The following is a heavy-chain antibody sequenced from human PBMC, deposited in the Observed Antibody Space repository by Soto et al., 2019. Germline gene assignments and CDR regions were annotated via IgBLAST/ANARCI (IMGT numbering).Heavy chain of an antibody. CDR3: AREYSSSWTFDY. Sequence: GASVKVSCKASGYTFTSYAMHWVRQAPGQRLEWMGWINAGNGNTKYSQKFQGRVTIARDTSASTAYMELSSLRSEDTAVYYCAREYSSSWTFDYWGQGTLVTVSS. CDR1: GYTFTSYA. CDR2: INAGNGNT. V-gene: IGHV1-3*01. D-gene: IGHD6-13*01. J-gene: IGHJ4*02.